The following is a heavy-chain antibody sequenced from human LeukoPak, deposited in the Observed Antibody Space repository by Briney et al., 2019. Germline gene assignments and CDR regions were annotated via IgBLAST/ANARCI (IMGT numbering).Heavy chain of an antibody. Sequence: GRSLRLSCAASGFTFSSNAMHWVRQAPGKGLEWVAIISYDGSKKYYADSVKGRFTISRDNSKNTLYLQMNSLREEDTAVYYCAKPKQQLKENYFDYWGQGTLVTVSS. J-gene: IGHJ4*02. D-gene: IGHD6-13*01. V-gene: IGHV3-30*04. CDR2: ISYDGSKK. CDR3: AKPKQQLKENYFDY. CDR1: GFTFSSNA.